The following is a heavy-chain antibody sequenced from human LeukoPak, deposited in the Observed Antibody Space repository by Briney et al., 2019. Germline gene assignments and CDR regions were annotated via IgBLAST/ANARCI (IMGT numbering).Heavy chain of an antibody. V-gene: IGHV3-9*01. CDR2: ISWNSGSI. CDR1: GFTFDDYA. J-gene: IGHJ6*03. D-gene: IGHD4/OR15-4a*01. Sequence: GGSLRLSCAASGFTFDDYAMHWVRQAPGKGLEWVSGISWNSGSIGYADSVEGRFTISRDNAKNSLYLQMNSLRAEDTALYYCAKDYGAYYYYYYYMDVWGKGTTVTISS. CDR3: AKDYGAYYYYYYYMDV.